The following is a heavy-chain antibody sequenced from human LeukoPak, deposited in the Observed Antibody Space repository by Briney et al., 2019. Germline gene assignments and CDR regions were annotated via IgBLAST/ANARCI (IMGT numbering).Heavy chain of an antibody. CDR1: GYIFTADY. V-gene: IGHV1-2*02. D-gene: IGHD5-24*01. Sequence: ASVKVSCKASGYIFTADYLHWVRQAPGQGLEWMGWIKANSGDTNYARKFQGRVTMTRDTSISTVYMELSRLTSDDTAVYYCTRIGDGYPYWGQGTLVTVSS. CDR2: IKANSGDT. J-gene: IGHJ4*02. CDR3: TRIGDGYPY.